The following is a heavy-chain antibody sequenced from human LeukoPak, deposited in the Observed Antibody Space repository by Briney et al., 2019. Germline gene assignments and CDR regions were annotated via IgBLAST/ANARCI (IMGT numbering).Heavy chain of an antibody. J-gene: IGHJ4*02. D-gene: IGHD1-26*01. CDR2: ISSSGSHT. V-gene: IGHV3-11*03. CDR3: ARHPDGSLSLDY. Sequence: PGGSLRLSCVASGFSFSDYYMSWIRQAPGKGLEWVSYISSSGSHTSYADSVTGRFTISRNSAKKSLHLQMNSLRAEDTAVYYCARHPDGSLSLDYWGQGTLVTVSS. CDR1: GFSFSDYY.